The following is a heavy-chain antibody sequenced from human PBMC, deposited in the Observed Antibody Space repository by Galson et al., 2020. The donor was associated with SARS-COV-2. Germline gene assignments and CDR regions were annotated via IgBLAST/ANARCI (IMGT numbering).Heavy chain of an antibody. Sequence: HGESLKISCKGSGYSFSSAWIGWVRQMPGKGLEWMGRIDPSDSYTNYSPSFQGHVTISADKSISTAYLQWSSLKASDTAMYYCARHLDLGLHYYMDVWGKGTTVTVSS. V-gene: IGHV5-10-1*01. CDR2: IDPSDSYT. J-gene: IGHJ6*03. CDR1: GYSFSSAW. D-gene: IGHD1-7*01. CDR3: ARHLDLGLHYYMDV.